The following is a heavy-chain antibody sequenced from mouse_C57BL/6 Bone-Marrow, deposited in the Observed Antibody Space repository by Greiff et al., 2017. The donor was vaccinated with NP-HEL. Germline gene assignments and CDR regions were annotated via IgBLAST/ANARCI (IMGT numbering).Heavy chain of an antibody. CDR1: GYTFTSYW. D-gene: IGHD2-2*01. CDR2: IDPSDSYT. J-gene: IGHJ3*01. Sequence: VQLQQPGAEPVRPGTSVKLSCKASGYTFTSYWMHWVKQRPGQGLEWIGVIDPSDSYTNYNQKFKGKATLTVDTSSSTAYMQLSSLTSEDSAIYYSARVSTMVKRFANWGQGTLVTVSA. CDR3: ARVSTMVKRFAN. V-gene: IGHV1-59*01.